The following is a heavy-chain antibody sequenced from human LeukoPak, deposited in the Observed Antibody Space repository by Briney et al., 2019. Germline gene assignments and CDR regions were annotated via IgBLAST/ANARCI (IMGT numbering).Heavy chain of an antibody. Sequence: PSETLSLTCAVYGGSFSGYYWSWIRQPPGKGLEWIGDINHSGSTNYNPSLKSRVTISVDTSKNQFSLKLSSVTAADTAVYYCAREYYYDSSGYYPNFDYWGQGTLVTVSS. D-gene: IGHD3-22*01. V-gene: IGHV4-34*01. CDR1: GGSFSGYY. J-gene: IGHJ4*02. CDR3: AREYYYDSSGYYPNFDY. CDR2: INHSGST.